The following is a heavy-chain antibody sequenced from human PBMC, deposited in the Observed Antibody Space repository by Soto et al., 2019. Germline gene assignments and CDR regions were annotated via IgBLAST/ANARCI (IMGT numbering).Heavy chain of an antibody. D-gene: IGHD1-26*01. V-gene: IGHV5-10-1*01. CDR3: ATLLVGADAAPVYYYYYYGMDV. J-gene: IGHJ6*02. CDR2: IDPSDSYT. CDR1: GYSFTSYW. Sequence: PGESLKISCKGSGYSFTSYWISWVRQMPGKGLEWMGRIDPSDSYTNYSPSFQGHVTISADKSISTAYLQWSSLKASDTAMYYCATLLVGADAAPVYYYYYYGMDVWGQGTTVTVSS.